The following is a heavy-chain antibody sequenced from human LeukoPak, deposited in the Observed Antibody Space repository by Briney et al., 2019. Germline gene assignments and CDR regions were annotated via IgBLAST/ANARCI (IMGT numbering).Heavy chain of an antibody. CDR2: INWNGGTT. CDR3: ASLSSIVGAT. Sequence: PGGSLRLSCAASGFTFDDYAMSWVRQVPGKGLEWVSGINWNGGTTDYADSVKGRFTISRDNAKNSLYLQMNSLRAEDTAVYYCASLSSIVGATWGQGTLVTVSS. D-gene: IGHD1-26*01. V-gene: IGHV3-20*04. J-gene: IGHJ4*02. CDR1: GFTFDDYA.